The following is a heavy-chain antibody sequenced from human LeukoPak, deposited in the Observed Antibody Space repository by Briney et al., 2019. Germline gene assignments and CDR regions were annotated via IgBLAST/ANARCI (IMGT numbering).Heavy chain of an antibody. J-gene: IGHJ4*02. CDR3: AKDGDFWSGYYIDY. CDR1: GFTFSSYG. CDR2: IQYDGSNK. D-gene: IGHD3-3*01. Sequence: GGSLRLSCAASGFTFSSYGMHWVRQAPGKGLEWVAFIQYDGSNKYYADSVKGRFTISRDNSKNTLYLQMNSLRAEDTAVYYCAKDGDFWSGYYIDYWGQGTLVTVSS. V-gene: IGHV3-30*02.